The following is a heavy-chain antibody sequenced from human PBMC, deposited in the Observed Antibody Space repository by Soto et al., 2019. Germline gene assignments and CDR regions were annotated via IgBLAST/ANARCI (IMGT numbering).Heavy chain of an antibody. CDR1: GFSFSDYS. J-gene: IGHJ6*03. V-gene: IGHV3-11*01. CDR2: ISNTAITD. D-gene: IGHD6-13*01. CDR3: ARDLQQMLSHKHYYYDLDV. Sequence: QVQLVESGGDLVKPGGSLRLSCVASGFSFSDYSMTWMRQAPGGGLDFVAFISNTAITDYYADSVKGRFTISRDNARNYVYLQMDSLRAEDVAVYYCARDLQQMLSHKHYYYDLDVWGTGTTVTVSS.